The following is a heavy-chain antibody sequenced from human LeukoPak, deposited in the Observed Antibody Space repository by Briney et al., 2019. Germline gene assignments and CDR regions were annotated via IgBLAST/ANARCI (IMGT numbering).Heavy chain of an antibody. CDR2: ISAYNGNT. J-gene: IGHJ4*02. CDR3: ARLGYYYDSSGYYPPFDY. V-gene: IGHV1-18*01. D-gene: IGHD3-22*01. CDR1: GYTFNSYG. Sequence: ASVKVSCKASGYTFNSYGISWVRQAPGQGLEWMGWISAYNGNTNYAQKVQGRVTMTTDTSTSIAYMELRSLRSDDTAVYYCARLGYYYDSSGYYPPFDYWGQGTLVTVSS.